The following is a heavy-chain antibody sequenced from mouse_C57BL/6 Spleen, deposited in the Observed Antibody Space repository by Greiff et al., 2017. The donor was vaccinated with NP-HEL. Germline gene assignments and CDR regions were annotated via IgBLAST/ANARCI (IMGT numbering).Heavy chain of an antibody. Sequence: QVQLQQSGAELARPGASVKMSCTASGYTFTSYTMHWVKQRPGQGLEWIGYINPSSGYTKYNQKFKDKATLTADKSSSTAYMQLSSLTSEDSAVYYCARERDGAMDYWGQGTSVTVSS. CDR1: GYTFTSYT. CDR3: ARERDGAMDY. D-gene: IGHD3-3*01. V-gene: IGHV1-4*01. J-gene: IGHJ4*01. CDR2: INPSSGYT.